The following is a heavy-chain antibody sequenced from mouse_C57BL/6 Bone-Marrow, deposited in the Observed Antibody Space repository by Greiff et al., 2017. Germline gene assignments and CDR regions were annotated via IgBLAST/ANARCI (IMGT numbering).Heavy chain of an antibody. V-gene: IGHV1-81*01. D-gene: IGHD1-1*01. Sequence: QVQLQQSGAELARPGASVKLSCKASGYTFTSYGISWVKQRTGQGLEWIGEIYPRSGNTFSNEKFKGKAPLPADKSSSTAYRELRRLTSEDSAVYFCAFGATVVATVWYFDVWGTGTTVTVSS. CDR1: GYTFTSYG. CDR2: IYPRSGNT. CDR3: AFGATVVATVWYFDV. J-gene: IGHJ1*03.